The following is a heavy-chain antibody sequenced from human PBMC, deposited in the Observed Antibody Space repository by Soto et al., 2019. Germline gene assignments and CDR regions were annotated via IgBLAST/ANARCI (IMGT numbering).Heavy chain of an antibody. CDR1: GGTFSSYT. V-gene: IGHV1-8*02. J-gene: IGHJ6*03. Sequence: ASVKVSCKASGGTFSSYTISWVRQAPGQGLEWMGRIIPILGNTGYAQKFQGRVTMTRNTSISTAYMELSSLRSEDTAVYYCARANLDYYYYMDVWGKGTTVTVSS. CDR2: IIPILGNT. CDR3: ARANLDYYYYMDV.